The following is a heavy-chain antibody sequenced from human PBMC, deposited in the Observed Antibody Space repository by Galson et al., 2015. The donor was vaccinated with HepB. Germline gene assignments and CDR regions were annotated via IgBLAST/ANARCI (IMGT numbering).Heavy chain of an antibody. Sequence: SETLSLTCAVYGGPFSAYYWSWIRQPPGKGLEWIGEINHSGSTNYNPSLKSPVTISVDTSKNQFSLRLRSVTAADTGVYYCARGNRDYPYPDVWPDWHFDLWGRGTLVTVSS. CDR2: INHSGST. CDR1: GGPFSAYY. CDR3: ARGNRDYPYPDVWPDWHFDL. J-gene: IGHJ2*01. V-gene: IGHV4-34*01. D-gene: IGHD4-17*01.